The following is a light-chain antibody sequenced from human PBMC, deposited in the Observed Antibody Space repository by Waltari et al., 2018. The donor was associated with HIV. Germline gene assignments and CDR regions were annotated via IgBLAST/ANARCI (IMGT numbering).Light chain of an antibody. V-gene: IGLV4-69*01. CDR3: QTWGTGIQV. CDR1: RGHSSYA. J-gene: IGLJ3*02. Sequence: QLVLTQSPSASASLGASVKLTCTLSRGHSSYAIAWHQQPPETGPRYLMKLNSDGSHSKGDGIPDRFSGSSSGAERYLTISSLQSEDEADYYCQTWGTGIQVFGGGTKLTVL. CDR2: LNSDGSH.